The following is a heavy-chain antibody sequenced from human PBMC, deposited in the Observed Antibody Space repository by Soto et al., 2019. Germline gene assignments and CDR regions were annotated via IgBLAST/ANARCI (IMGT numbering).Heavy chain of an antibody. V-gene: IGHV1-46*01. CDR3: AGAGYCSGGTCFHGNCDY. CDR1: GYTFTTYY. Sequence: QVQLVQSGAEVKRPGASVKVSCKASGYTFTTYYMHWVRQAPGQGLEWLGIINPNGGSTTYAQKFQGRVTMTRDTSSRTVYLELSSLRSEDTAVYYCAGAGYCSGGTCFHGNCDYWGQGTLVTVSA. J-gene: IGHJ4*02. CDR2: INPNGGST. D-gene: IGHD2-15*01.